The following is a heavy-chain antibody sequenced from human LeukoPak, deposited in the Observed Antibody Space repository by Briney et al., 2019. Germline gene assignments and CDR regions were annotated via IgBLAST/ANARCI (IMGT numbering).Heavy chain of an antibody. V-gene: IGHV4-61*01. CDR1: GGSLTSGTYY. CDR2: ISHTENT. D-gene: IGHD1-14*01. Sequence: PSETLSLTCTVSGGSLTSGTYYCSWIRQPPGKGLEWIGYISHTENTKYNPSLKSRVTISVDTSENQFSLKLTSVTAADTAVYYCARETTGRDYFDYWGQGTLVTVSS. CDR3: ARETTGRDYFDY. J-gene: IGHJ4*02.